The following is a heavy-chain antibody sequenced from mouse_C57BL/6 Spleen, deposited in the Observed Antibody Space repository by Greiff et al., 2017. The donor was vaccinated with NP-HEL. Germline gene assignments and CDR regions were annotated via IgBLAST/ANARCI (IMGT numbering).Heavy chain of an antibody. J-gene: IGHJ1*03. D-gene: IGHD2-4*01. CDR3: AREGGYYDYDEYWYFDV. Sequence: VQLQQPGAELVRPGSSVKLSCKASGYTFTSYWMDWVKQRPGQGLEWIGNIYPSDSETHYNQKFKDKATLTVDKSSSTAYMQLSSLTSEDAAVYYCAREGGYYDYDEYWYFDVWGTGTTVTVSS. V-gene: IGHV1-61*01. CDR2: IYPSDSET. CDR1: GYTFTSYW.